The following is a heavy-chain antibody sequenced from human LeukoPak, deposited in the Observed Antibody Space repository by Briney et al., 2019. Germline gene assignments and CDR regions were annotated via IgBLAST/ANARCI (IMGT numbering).Heavy chain of an antibody. CDR1: GYTLTDLS. D-gene: IGHD4-17*01. CDR2: LDPADGET. J-gene: IGHJ4*02. Sequence: ASPKVSCKVSGYTLTDLSTHWVRQAPGKGLEWMGGLDPADGETIYAQKFQGRVTMTEDTSTDTAYMELNSLRSEDTAVYYCATHRTTVITGLVYWGQGTLVSVSS. CDR3: ATHRTTVITGLVY. V-gene: IGHV1-24*01.